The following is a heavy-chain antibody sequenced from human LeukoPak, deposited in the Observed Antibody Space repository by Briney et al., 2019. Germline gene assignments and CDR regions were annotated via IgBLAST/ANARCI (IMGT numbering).Heavy chain of an antibody. Sequence: PGGSLRLSCAPSLFTLSVYATGCVRDAPGERLGWGSHITSSGGSTYYADSVKGRFTISRDISKNTLYLQMNSLRAEDTAVYHCANGLEYSSNSAFDHWGQGTLVTVSS. CDR2: ITSSGGST. CDR3: ANGLEYSSNSAFDH. V-gene: IGHV3-23*01. J-gene: IGHJ4*02. CDR1: LFTLSVYA. D-gene: IGHD6-6*01.